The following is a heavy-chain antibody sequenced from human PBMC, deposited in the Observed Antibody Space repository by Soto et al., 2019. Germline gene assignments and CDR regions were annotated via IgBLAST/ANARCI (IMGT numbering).Heavy chain of an antibody. CDR1: GFTFSSYS. V-gene: IGHV3-21*01. J-gene: IGHJ6*02. D-gene: IGHD3-3*01. CDR2: ISSSSSYI. CDR3: ARVYQSGXPFHYYYDGMDX. Sequence: GVSLRLSCAASGFTFSSYSMNWVRQAPGKVLEWVSSISSSSSYIYYADSVKGRFTISRDNAKNSLYLQMNSLRAEDTAVYYCARVYQSGXPFHYYYDGMDXWXQ.